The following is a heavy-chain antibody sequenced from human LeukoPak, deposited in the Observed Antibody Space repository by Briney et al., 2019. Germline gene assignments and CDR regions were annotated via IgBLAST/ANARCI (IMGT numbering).Heavy chain of an antibody. Sequence: PSETLSLTCTVSGGSISSSSYYWGWIRQPPGKGLEWIGSIYYSGSTYYNPSLKSRVTISVDTSKNQFSLKLSSVTAADTAVYYCARVSPVSVYYDSYKQRFFDYWGQGTLVTVSS. V-gene: IGHV4-39*07. J-gene: IGHJ4*02. CDR3: ARVSPVSVYYDSYKQRFFDY. CDR2: IYYSGST. CDR1: GGSISSSSYY. D-gene: IGHD3-22*01.